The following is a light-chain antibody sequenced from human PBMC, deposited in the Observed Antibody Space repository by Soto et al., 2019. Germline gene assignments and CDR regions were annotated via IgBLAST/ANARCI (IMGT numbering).Light chain of an antibody. J-gene: IGKJ5*01. Sequence: DIVLTQSPATLSLSPGDRVTLSCRANERISHSLAWYQQRPGQAPRILIYDASFRATGIPERISGSGSGTDFTLSISSLEPEDFAVYYCQQSQQRSSWPPIAFGQGTRLDLK. CDR1: ERISHS. CDR3: QQSQQRSSWPPIA. CDR2: DAS. V-gene: IGKV3-11*01.